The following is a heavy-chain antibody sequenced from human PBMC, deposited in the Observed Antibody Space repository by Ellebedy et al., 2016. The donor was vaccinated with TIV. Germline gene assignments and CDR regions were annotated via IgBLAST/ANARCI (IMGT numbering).Heavy chain of an antibody. J-gene: IGHJ4*02. D-gene: IGHD3-9*01. CDR3: AKGNDILTGFDY. CDR1: GYTFTSYA. CDR2: INAGNGNT. V-gene: IGHV1-3*01. Sequence: ASVKVSCXASGYTFTSYAMHWVRQAPGQRLEWMGWINAGNGNTKYSQKFQGRVTITRDTSASTAYMELSSLRSEDTAVYYCAKGNDILTGFDYWGQGTLVTVSS.